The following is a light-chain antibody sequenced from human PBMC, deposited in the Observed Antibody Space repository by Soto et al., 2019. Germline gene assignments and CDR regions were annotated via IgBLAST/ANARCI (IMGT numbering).Light chain of an antibody. V-gene: IGLV1-40*01. J-gene: IGLJ3*02. CDR1: SSNIGAGYD. Sequence: QPVLTQPPSVSGAPGQRVTISCTGSSSNIGAGYDVQWYQQLPGTVPKLLIYASNNRPSGVPDRFSGSKSDTSASLAITGLQAEDEADYYCQSFDSSLTVWVFGGGTKLTVL. CDR2: ASN. CDR3: QSFDSSLTVWV.